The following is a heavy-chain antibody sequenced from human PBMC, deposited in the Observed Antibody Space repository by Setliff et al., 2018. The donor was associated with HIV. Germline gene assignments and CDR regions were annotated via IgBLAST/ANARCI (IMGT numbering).Heavy chain of an antibody. CDR3: ARSVARDYWYFGH. CDR2: LYSGGST. CDR1: GGSISSTSYY. D-gene: IGHD6-6*01. J-gene: IGHJ2*01. V-gene: IGHV4-39*07. Sequence: PSETLSLTCTVSGGSISSTSYYWAWLRQPPGKGLEWIGSLYSGGSTYYTPSLKSRLTISVDTSKNQFSLKLSSVTAADTAVYYCARSVARDYWYFGHWGRGTLVTVSS.